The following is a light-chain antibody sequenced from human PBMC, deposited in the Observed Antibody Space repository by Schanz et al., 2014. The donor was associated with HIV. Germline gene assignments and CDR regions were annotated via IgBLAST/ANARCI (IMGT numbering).Light chain of an antibody. J-gene: IGKJ2*01. CDR3: QQYTPSSHT. Sequence: DIRMTQSPSTLSASVGDRVTITCRASQSISGRLAWYQQKPGKAPKRLIYQASILESGIPSRFSGSGSGTEFALTISSLQPGDFATYYCQQYTPSSHTFGQGTTLEI. CDR2: QAS. CDR1: QSISGR. V-gene: IGKV1-5*03.